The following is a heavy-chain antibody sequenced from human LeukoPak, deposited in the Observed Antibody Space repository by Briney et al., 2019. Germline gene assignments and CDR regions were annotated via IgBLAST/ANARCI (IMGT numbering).Heavy chain of an antibody. V-gene: IGHV3-30*18. CDR2: VSYDGSDK. J-gene: IGHJ3*02. Sequence: PGGSLRLSCAASGFTFSSYVIHWVRQAPGKGLEWVAVVSYDGSDKYYANSVKGRFTVSRDNSKNTLYLQMNSLRTEDTAVYYCAKVNFDWLTNGAFDIWGQGTMVTVSS. D-gene: IGHD3-9*01. CDR3: AKVNFDWLTNGAFDI. CDR1: GFTFSSYV.